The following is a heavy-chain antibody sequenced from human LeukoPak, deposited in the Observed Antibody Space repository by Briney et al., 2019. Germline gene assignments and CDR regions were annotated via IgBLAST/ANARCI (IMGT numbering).Heavy chain of an antibody. V-gene: IGHV3-21*01. CDR2: ITSGVGFI. D-gene: IGHD3-22*01. CDR1: GFTFSRYS. CDR3: ARDRYGSSGYYCISDY. J-gene: IGHJ4*02. Sequence: GGSLRLSCTTSGFTFSRYSMSWVRQAPGKGLEWVSAITSGVGFIYYADSLKGRFTISRDNAKNSLYLQLNSLRVEDTAVYYCARDRYGSSGYYCISDYWGQGTLATVSS.